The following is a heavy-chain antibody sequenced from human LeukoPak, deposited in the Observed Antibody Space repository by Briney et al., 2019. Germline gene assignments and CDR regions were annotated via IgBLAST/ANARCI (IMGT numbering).Heavy chain of an antibody. CDR3: ARDQAKIVATICDY. J-gene: IGHJ4*02. CDR2: INPNSGGT. D-gene: IGHD5-12*01. CDR1: GYTFTGYY. V-gene: IGHV1-2*02. Sequence: ASVKVSCKASGYTFTGYYMHWVRQAPGQGLEWMGWINPNSGGTNYAQKFQGRVTMTRDTSISTACMELSRLRSDDTAVYYCARDQAKIVATICDYWGQGTLVTVSS.